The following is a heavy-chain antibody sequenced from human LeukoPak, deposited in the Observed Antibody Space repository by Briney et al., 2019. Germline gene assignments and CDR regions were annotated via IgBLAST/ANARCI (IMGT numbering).Heavy chain of an antibody. CDR2: ISSSSSYI. J-gene: IGHJ4*02. V-gene: IGHV3-21*01. Sequence: GGSLRLSCAASGFTFSSYSMNWVRRAPGKGLEWVSSISSSSSYIYYADSVKGRFTISRDNAKNSLYLQMNSMRAEDTAVYYCARDLLVVPAAILGYWGQGTLVTVSS. D-gene: IGHD2-2*02. CDR1: GFTFSSYS. CDR3: ARDLLVVPAAILGY.